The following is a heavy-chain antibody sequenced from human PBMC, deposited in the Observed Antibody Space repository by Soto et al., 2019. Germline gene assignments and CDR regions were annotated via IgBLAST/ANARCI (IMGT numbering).Heavy chain of an antibody. CDR2: IDWGDGK. CDR1: GFSLSTSGMC. CDR3: ARMTYYDILTGYYFDY. Sequence: ASGPTLVNPTQTLTLTCTFSGFSLSTSGMCVSWIRQPPGKALEWLALIDWGDGKYYSTSLKTRLTISKDTSKNQVVLTMTNMDPVDTATYYCARMTYYDILTGYYFDYWGQGTLVTVSS. J-gene: IGHJ4*02. D-gene: IGHD3-9*01. V-gene: IGHV2-70*01.